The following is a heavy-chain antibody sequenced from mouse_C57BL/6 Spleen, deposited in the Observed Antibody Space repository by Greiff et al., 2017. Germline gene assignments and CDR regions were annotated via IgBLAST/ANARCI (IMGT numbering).Heavy chain of an antibody. J-gene: IGHJ4*01. CDR1: GYTFTSYW. D-gene: IGHD1-1*01. CDR3: ARGVATHYYAMDY. V-gene: IGHV1-64*01. Sequence: VQLQQPGAELVKPGASVKLSCTASGYTFTSYWMHWVKQRPGQGLEWIGMIHPNSGSTNYNEKFKSKATLTVDKSSSTAYMQLSSLTSEDSAVYYCARGVATHYYAMDYWGQGTSVTVSS. CDR2: IHPNSGST.